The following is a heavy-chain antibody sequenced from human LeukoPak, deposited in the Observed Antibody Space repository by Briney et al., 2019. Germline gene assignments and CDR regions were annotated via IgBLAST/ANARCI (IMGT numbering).Heavy chain of an antibody. D-gene: IGHD3-22*01. J-gene: IGHJ4*02. Sequence: GGSLRLSCAASGFTFSSYEMNWVRQAPGKGLEWVSYISSSGSTIYYADSVKGRFTISRDNAKNSLYLQMNSLRSDDTGVYYCARDVRVGLSRLLLIMSFDYWGQGTLVTVSS. V-gene: IGHV3-48*03. CDR1: GFTFSSYE. CDR3: ARDVRVGLSRLLLIMSFDY. CDR2: ISSSGSTI.